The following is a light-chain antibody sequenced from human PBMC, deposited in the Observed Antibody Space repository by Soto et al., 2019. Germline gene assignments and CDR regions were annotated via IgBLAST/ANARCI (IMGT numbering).Light chain of an antibody. J-gene: IGKJ5*01. V-gene: IGKV4-1*01. CDR1: QSVLYSSNNKNY. CDR3: QQYYNKVT. CDR2: WAS. Sequence: DIVMTQSPDSLAVSLGERATINCKSSQSVLYSSNNKNYLAWYQQKPGQPPKLLIYWASTRESGVPDRFSGSGSGTDFTHTISSLQAEDVAVYYCQQYYNKVTFGQGTRLEIK.